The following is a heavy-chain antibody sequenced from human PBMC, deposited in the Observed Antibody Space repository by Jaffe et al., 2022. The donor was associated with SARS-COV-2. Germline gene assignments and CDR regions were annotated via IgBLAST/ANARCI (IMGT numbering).Heavy chain of an antibody. D-gene: IGHD6-13*01. CDR3: ATSAPGADNWVGP. CDR2: ISSSRDVI. Sequence: EVQLVESGGDLVQPGGSLRLSCAASGLTLSSYGVHWVRQAPGKGLEWVSYISSSRDVIHYADSVKGRFTISRDNARNSVDLQMNSLRGEDTAVYYCATSAPGADNWVGPWGQGTLVTVSP. CDR1: GLTLSSYG. J-gene: IGHJ5*02. V-gene: IGHV3-48*01.